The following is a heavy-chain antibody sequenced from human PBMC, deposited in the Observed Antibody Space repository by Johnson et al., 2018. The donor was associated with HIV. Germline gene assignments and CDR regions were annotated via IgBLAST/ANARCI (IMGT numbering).Heavy chain of an antibody. J-gene: IGHJ3*02. Sequence: QVQLVESGGGVVQPGRSLRLSCAASGFTFSSYALHWVRQAPGKGLEWVAVISYDGSNTDYADSVKGRFTISRDNSKNTRYLQMNSLRAEDTAVYYCAKGLHIVVEGDAFDIWGQGTMVTVSS. CDR3: AKGLHIVVEGDAFDI. CDR2: ISYDGSNT. D-gene: IGHD2-21*01. V-gene: IGHV3-30*04. CDR1: GFTFSSYA.